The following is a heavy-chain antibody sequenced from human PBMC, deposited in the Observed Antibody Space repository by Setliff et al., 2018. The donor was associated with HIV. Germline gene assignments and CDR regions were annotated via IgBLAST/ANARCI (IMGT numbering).Heavy chain of an antibody. CDR3: ATRPRIAARPFDY. Sequence: SETLSLTCSVSGVSVGSSDYHWHWIRQHPEKALEWIGYIFHSGDTYYNPSLKSRISMSVDTSKNQFSLELTSLTAADTAVYYCATRPRIAARPFDYWGQGMLVTVS. CDR1: GVSVGSSDYH. J-gene: IGHJ4*02. CDR2: IFHSGDT. D-gene: IGHD6-6*01. V-gene: IGHV4-31*03.